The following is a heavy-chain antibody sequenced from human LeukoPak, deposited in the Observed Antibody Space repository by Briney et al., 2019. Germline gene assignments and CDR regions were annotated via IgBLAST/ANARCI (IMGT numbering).Heavy chain of an antibody. Sequence: GGSLRLSCAASGFTFSSYWMSWVRQAPGKGLEWVANIKQDGSERNYVDSVKVRFTVSRDNSNNTRYLQMNSLRAGDTAVYYCARSSGARGNAFDIWGQGTMVTVSS. V-gene: IGHV3-7*01. J-gene: IGHJ3*02. CDR3: ARSSGARGNAFDI. D-gene: IGHD3-16*01. CDR2: IKQDGSER. CDR1: GFTFSSYW.